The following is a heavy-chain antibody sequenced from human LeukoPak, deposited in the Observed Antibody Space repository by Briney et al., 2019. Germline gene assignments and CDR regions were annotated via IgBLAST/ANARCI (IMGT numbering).Heavy chain of an antibody. CDR3: ARDRKDQVDIVEAGFDY. D-gene: IGHD5-12*01. V-gene: IGHV1-18*04. CDR2: ISAYNGNT. J-gene: IGHJ4*02. Sequence: GASVKLSCKASGYTFTSYGISWVRQAPGQGLEWMGWISAYNGNTNYAQKLQGRVTMTTDTSTSTAYMELRSLRSDDTAVYYCARDRKDQVDIVEAGFDYWGQGTLVTVSS. CDR1: GYTFTSYG.